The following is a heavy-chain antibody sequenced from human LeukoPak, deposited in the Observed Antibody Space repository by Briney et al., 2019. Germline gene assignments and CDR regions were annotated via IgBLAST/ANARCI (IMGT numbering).Heavy chain of an antibody. CDR3: ARNVASNYYDFYGMDV. CDR1: GDSVSSKSAA. V-gene: IGHV6-1*01. CDR2: TYYRSKWYN. D-gene: IGHD2-21*01. J-gene: IGHJ6*02. Sequence: SQTLSLNCAISGDSVSSKSAAWKWIRQSPSRGLEWLGRTYYRSKWYNGYAVSVKSRITINPDTSKNQFSLQLNSLTPADTAVYCCARNVASNYYDFYGMDVWGQGTTVTVSS.